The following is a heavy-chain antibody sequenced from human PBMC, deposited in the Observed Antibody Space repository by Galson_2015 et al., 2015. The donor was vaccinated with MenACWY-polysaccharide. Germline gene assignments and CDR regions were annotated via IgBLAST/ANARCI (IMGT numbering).Heavy chain of an antibody. J-gene: IGHJ4*02. CDR3: ARDPYNYGYLGDY. Sequence: SLRLSCAASGSTFSSYWMGWVRQAPGKGLEWVSYISSSGSSTYYPDSVKGRFTISRDNAKNSLYLQMNSLRAEDTAVYYCARDPYNYGYLGDYWGQGTLVTVSS. V-gene: IGHV3-48*03. D-gene: IGHD5-18*01. CDR1: GSTFSSYW. CDR2: ISSSGSST.